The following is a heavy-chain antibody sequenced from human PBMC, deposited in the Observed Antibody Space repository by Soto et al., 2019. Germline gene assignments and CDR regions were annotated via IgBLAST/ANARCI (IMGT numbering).Heavy chain of an antibody. J-gene: IGHJ5*02. CDR1: GFTFSSYA. CDR2: ISGSGGST. Sequence: EVQLLESGGGLVQPGGSLRLSCAASGFTFSSYAMSWVRQAPGKGLEWVSAISGSGGSTYYADSVKGRFTISRDNSKNTLYLQMNSLRAEHMAVYYCAQDPILPVAALNWFDPWGPGILVTDSS. V-gene: IGHV3-23*01. CDR3: AQDPILPVAALNWFDP. D-gene: IGHD6-19*01.